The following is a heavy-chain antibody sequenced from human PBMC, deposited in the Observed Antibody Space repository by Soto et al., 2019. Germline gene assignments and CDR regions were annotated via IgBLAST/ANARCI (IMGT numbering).Heavy chain of an antibody. CDR1: GVSISSSSYC. V-gene: IGHV4-39*07. J-gene: IGHJ4*02. CDR3: ASSRFLEWLSFDY. CDR2: IYYSGST. Sequence: SETLSLTCTVSGVSISSSSYCWGWIRQPPGKGLEWIGSIYYSGSTNYNPSLKSRVTISVDTSKNQFSLKLSSVTAADTAVYYCASSRFLEWLSFDYWGQGTLVTVSS. D-gene: IGHD3-3*01.